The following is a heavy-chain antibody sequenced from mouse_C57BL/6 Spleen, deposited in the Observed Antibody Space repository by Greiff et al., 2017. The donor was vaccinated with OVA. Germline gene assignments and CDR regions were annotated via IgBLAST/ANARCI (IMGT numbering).Heavy chain of an antibody. D-gene: IGHD1-1*01. CDR3: AREGGVYYGSSYGFDY. Sequence: VQLQQSGAELVRPGSSVKLSCKASGYTFTSYWMHWVKQRPIQGLEWIGNIDPSDSETHYNQKFKDKATLTVDKSSSTAYMQLSSLTSEDSAVYYCAREGGVYYGSSYGFDYWGQGTTLTVSS. J-gene: IGHJ2*01. CDR1: GYTFTSYW. CDR2: IDPSDSET. V-gene: IGHV1-52*01.